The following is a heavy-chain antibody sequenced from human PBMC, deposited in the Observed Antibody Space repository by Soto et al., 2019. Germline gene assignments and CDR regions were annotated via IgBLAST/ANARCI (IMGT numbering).Heavy chain of an antibody. CDR1: GGTFSSYA. J-gene: IGHJ4*02. D-gene: IGHD3-22*01. Sequence: QVQLVQSGAEVKKPGSSVKVSCKASGGTFSSYAISWVRQAPGQGLEWMGGIIPILGTADYAQKFQGRVTITAXXXTXSGNMELSSLRSEDTAVYYCANHYDSSGYYYSGLDDWGQGTLVTVSS. CDR3: ANHYDSSGYYYSGLDD. CDR2: IIPILGTA. V-gene: IGHV1-69*12.